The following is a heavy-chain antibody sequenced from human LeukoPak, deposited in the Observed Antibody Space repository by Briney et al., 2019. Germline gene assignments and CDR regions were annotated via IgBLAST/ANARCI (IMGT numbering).Heavy chain of an antibody. J-gene: IGHJ3*02. CDR2: IYYSGST. CDR1: GGSISSYY. V-gene: IGHV4-59*01. D-gene: IGHD3-3*01. Sequence: SETLSLTCTVSGGSISSYYWSWIRQPPGKGLEWIGYIYYSGSTNYIPSLKSRVTISVDTSKNQFSLKLSSVTAADTAVYYCARSITIFGVVQGAFDIWAKGQWSPSLQ. CDR3: ARSITIFGVVQGAFDI.